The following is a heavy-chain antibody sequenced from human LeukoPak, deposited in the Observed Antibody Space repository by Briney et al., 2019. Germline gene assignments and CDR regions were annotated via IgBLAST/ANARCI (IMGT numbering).Heavy chain of an antibody. Sequence: SETLSLTCTVSGGPFDSHYWTWIRQPPGKGLEWIAFIYHSGSAVYSPSLRSRVTMSVDRSMRQFSLNLSSVTAADTAVYYCARGVAVGGTTHFDPWGQGTLVTVSS. CDR2: IYHSGSA. CDR1: GGPFDSHY. D-gene: IGHD6-13*01. CDR3: ARGVAVGGTTHFDP. V-gene: IGHV4-59*08. J-gene: IGHJ5*02.